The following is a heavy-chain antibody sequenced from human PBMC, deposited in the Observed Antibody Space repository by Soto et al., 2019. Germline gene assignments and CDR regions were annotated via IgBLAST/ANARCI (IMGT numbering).Heavy chain of an antibody. Sequence: PSETLSLTCTVSGGSISSGGYYWSWILQHPGKGLEWIWYIYYSGSTYYNTSLKSRVTISVDTSKNQLSLKLSSVTAADTDVYYCERDPYGSGNYWGQGTLVTVSS. CDR2: IYYSGST. V-gene: IGHV4-31*03. CDR3: ERDPYGSGNY. J-gene: IGHJ4*02. CDR1: GGSISSGGYY. D-gene: IGHD3-10*01.